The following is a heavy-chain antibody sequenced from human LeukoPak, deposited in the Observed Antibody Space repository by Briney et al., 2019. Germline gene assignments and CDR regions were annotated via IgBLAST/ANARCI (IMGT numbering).Heavy chain of an antibody. D-gene: IGHD5-24*01. CDR2: IISTGGHT. CDR3: VRSMDVYNLLDY. Sequence: GGSLRLSCAASGFTFSNYAMHWVRQAPGKGLESVSGIISTGGHTYYANSVKGRFTISRDNSKNTLNLQMGSLRAEDMAVYYCVRSMDVYNLLDYWGQGTLVTVSS. J-gene: IGHJ4*02. V-gene: IGHV3-64*01. CDR1: GFTFSNYA.